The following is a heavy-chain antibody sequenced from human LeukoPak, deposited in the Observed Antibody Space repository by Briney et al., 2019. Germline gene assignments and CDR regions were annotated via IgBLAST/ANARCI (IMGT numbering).Heavy chain of an antibody. V-gene: IGHV3-30*18. CDR1: GFTFSSYG. CDR2: ISYDGSNK. Sequence: GRSLRLSCAASGFTFSSYGMHCVRQAPGKGLEWVAVISYDGSNKYYADSVKGRFTISRDNSKNTLYLQMNSLRAEDTAVYYCAKLAYGGNGDESDYWGQGTLVTVSS. CDR3: AKLAYGGNGDESDY. J-gene: IGHJ4*02. D-gene: IGHD4-23*01.